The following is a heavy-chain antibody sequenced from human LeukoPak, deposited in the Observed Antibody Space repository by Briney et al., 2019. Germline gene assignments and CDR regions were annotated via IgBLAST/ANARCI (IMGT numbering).Heavy chain of an antibody. D-gene: IGHD3-9*01. J-gene: IGHJ5*02. V-gene: IGHV3-23*01. Sequence: GGSLRLSCAASGFTFSSYAMSWVRQAPGKGLEWAPAISGSGGSTYYADSVKGRFTISRDNSKNTLYLQMNSLRAEDTAVYYCAKAHYDILTGYPQNWFDPWGQGTLVTVSS. CDR1: GFTFSSYA. CDR2: ISGSGGST. CDR3: AKAHYDILTGYPQNWFDP.